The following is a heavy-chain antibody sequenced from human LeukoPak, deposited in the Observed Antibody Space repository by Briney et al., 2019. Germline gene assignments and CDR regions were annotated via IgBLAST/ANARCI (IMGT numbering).Heavy chain of an antibody. J-gene: IGHJ3*02. V-gene: IGHV3-23*01. CDR2: ISKSGDST. Sequence: QSGGSLRLSCAASGLSFSSYAMSWVRQAPGKGLEWVSAISKSGDSTFYADSVKGRFTISRDNSQNTLYVQMNSLRAEDTAVYYCAKDQGYSSAWYSRDGFDMWGQGTMVTVSS. CDR1: GLSFSSYA. D-gene: IGHD6-19*01. CDR3: AKDQGYSSAWYSRDGFDM.